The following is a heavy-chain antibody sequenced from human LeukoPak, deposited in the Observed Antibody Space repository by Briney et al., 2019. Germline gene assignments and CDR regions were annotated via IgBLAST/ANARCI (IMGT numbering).Heavy chain of an antibody. CDR3: AKGGPTVTLDY. J-gene: IGHJ4*02. Sequence: PGGSLRLSCGASGFIFSKYGMHWVRQAPGKGREWVAFIRHDGSNKYYADSVKGRFTISRDNSKNTLYLQMNSLRAEDTAVYYCAKGGPTVTLDYWGQGTLVTVSS. CDR2: IRHDGSNK. D-gene: IGHD4-17*01. CDR1: GFIFSKYG. V-gene: IGHV3-30*02.